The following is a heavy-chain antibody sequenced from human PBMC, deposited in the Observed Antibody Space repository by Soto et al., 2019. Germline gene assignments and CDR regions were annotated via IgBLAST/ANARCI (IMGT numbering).Heavy chain of an antibody. V-gene: IGHV3-23*01. CDR1: GFTFSSYA. CDR2: ISGSGGST. CDR3: AKESRMVVVPAATDLDY. D-gene: IGHD2-2*01. Sequence: EVQLLESGGGLVQPGGSLRLSCAASGFTFSSYAMSWVRQAPGKGLEWVSAISGSGGSTYYADSVKGRFTISRDNSKNTLYLQMNSLRAEDTAVYYCAKESRMVVVPAATDLDYWGQGTLVTVSS. J-gene: IGHJ4*02.